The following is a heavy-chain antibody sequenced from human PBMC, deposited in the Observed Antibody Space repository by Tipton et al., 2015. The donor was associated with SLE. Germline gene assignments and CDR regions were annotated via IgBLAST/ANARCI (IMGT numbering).Heavy chain of an antibody. D-gene: IGHD4-11*01. CDR3: AKATIAVTIRYYYGMDV. CDR2: ITDSGGRT. J-gene: IGHJ6*04. CDR1: GFTFSSYA. V-gene: IGHV3-23*01. Sequence: SLRLSCAASGFTFSSYAMSWVRQAPGKGLEWVSTITDSGGRTYYADSVKGRFTISRDNSKKTLYLQMNSLRAEDTAVYYCAKATIAVTIRYYYGMDVWGKGTTVTVSS.